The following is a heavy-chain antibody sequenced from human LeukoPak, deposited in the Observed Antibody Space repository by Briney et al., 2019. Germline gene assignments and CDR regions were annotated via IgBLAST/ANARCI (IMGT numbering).Heavy chain of an antibody. CDR3: ARGNIKFDY. CDR2: ISSSSDYI. Sequence: SGGSLRLSCAASGFTFSSYAMNWVRQAPGKGLEWVSSISSSSDYIYYVDSVKGRFTISRDNAKKSLYLQMNSLRAEDTAVYYCARGNIKFDYWGQGTLVTVSS. CDR1: GFTFSSYA. J-gene: IGHJ4*02. V-gene: IGHV3-21*01.